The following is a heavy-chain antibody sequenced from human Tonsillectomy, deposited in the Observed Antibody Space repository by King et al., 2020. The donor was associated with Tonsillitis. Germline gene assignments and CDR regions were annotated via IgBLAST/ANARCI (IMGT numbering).Heavy chain of an antibody. D-gene: IGHD4-17*01. CDR2: IYYSGST. CDR3: AIPSLHHDYGDYPDAFDI. V-gene: IGHV4-39*01. Sequence: QLQESGPGLVKPSETLSLTCTVSGGSISSSSYYWGWIRQPPGKGLEWIGSIYYSGSTYYNPSLKSRVTISVDTSKNQFSLKLSSVTSADTAVYYCAIPSLHHDYGDYPDAFDIWGQGTMVTVSS. J-gene: IGHJ3*02. CDR1: GGSISSSSYY.